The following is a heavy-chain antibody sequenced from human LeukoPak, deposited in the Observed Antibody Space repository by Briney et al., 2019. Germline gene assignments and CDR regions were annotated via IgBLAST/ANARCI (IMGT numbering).Heavy chain of an antibody. CDR1: GGSISSSSYY. V-gene: IGHV4-39*07. CDR3: ATPRVGETHGGYYYFDY. Sequence: PSETLSLTCTVSGGSISSSSYYWGWIRQPPGKGLEWLGSIYYSGSTYYNPSLKSRVTISVDTSKNQFSLKLSSVTAADTAVYYCATPRVGETHGGYYYFDYWGQGTLVTVSS. D-gene: IGHD3-22*01. CDR2: IYYSGST. J-gene: IGHJ4*02.